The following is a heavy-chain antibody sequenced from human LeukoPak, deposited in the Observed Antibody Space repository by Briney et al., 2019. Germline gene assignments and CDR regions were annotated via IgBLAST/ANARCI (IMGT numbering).Heavy chain of an antibody. J-gene: IGHJ4*02. CDR2: INQDGSEK. CDR3: ARERDGRFFDY. D-gene: IGHD5-24*01. V-gene: IGHV3-7*01. Sequence: GGSLRLSCAVSGLISRSYWMSWVRQAPGKGLEWVANINQDGSEKYFVDSVKGRFTISRDNAKNSLHLQMNTLRAEDTAVYYCARERDGRFFDYWGQGILVTVSS. CDR1: GLISRSYW.